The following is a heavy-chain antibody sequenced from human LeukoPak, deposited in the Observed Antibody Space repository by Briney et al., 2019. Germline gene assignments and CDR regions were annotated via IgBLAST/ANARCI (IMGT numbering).Heavy chain of an antibody. CDR2: ISRTGSAI. D-gene: IGHD2-15*01. J-gene: IGHJ3*02. CDR3: VRGCSGGSCYLTNTFDI. CDR1: EFTFSRYS. Sequence: GGSLRLSCVASEFTFSRYSMNWVRQAPGTGLEWVSHISRTGSAIYYADSVKGRFTISRDNAEDSLFLQMDSLRVEDTAMYYCVRGCSGGSCYLTNTFDIWGRGTKVTVSS. V-gene: IGHV3-48*01.